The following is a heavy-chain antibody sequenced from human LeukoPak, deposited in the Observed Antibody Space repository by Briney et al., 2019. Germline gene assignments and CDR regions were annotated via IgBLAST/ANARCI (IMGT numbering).Heavy chain of an antibody. CDR3: TRGNDTTGYFTY. V-gene: IGHV7-4-1*02. Sequence: ASVKVSCKASGYTFTNYTVNWVRQAPGQGLEYMGWINTNTGNPTYAQDFAGRFVLSLDTSVTTTYLQINSLKAADSAVYYCTRGNDTTGYFTYWGQGTLVTVSS. CDR1: GYTFTNYT. CDR2: INTNTGNP. J-gene: IGHJ4*02. D-gene: IGHD3-9*01.